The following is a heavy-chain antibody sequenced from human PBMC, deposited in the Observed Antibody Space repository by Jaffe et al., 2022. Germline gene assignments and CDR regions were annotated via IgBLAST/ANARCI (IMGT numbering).Heavy chain of an antibody. CDR1: GFTFSSYW. Sequence: EVQLVESGGGLVQPGGSLRLSCAASGFTFSSYWMSWVRQAPGKGLEWVANIKQDGSEKYYVDSVKGRFTISRDNAKNSLYLQMNSLRAEDTAVYYCARVPPDHCSSTSCYGYGDWYFDLWGRGTLVTVSS. CDR2: IKQDGSEK. D-gene: IGHD2-2*01. J-gene: IGHJ2*01. V-gene: IGHV3-7*05. CDR3: ARVPPDHCSSTSCYGYGDWYFDL.